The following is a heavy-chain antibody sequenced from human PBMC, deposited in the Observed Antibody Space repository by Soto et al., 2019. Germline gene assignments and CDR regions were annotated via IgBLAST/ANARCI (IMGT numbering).Heavy chain of an antibody. CDR1: GFTFSSSD. J-gene: IGHJ4*02. V-gene: IGHV3-13*05. CDR2: IGSAGDP. CDR3: ARWNWQQLAFDY. Sequence: GSLRLCCSASGFTFSSSDMHWCRQATGKGLEWVSGIGSAGDPYYAGSVKGRFTISRENAKNSLYLQMNSLRAGDTAVYYCARWNWQQLAFDYWGQGTLVTVSS. D-gene: IGHD6-13*01.